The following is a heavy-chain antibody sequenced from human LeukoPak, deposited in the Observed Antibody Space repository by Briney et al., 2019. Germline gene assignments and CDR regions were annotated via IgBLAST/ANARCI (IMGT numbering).Heavy chain of an antibody. CDR1: GYTSTSYG. CDR2: ISAYNGNT. V-gene: IGHV1-18*01. J-gene: IGHJ4*02. D-gene: IGHD6-19*01. Sequence: ASVKVSCKASGYTSTSYGISWVRQAPGQGLEWMGWISAYNGNTNYAQKLQGRFTMTTDTSTSTAYMELRSLRSDDTAVYYCARWPGYSSGWYEGYFDYWGQGTLVTVSS. CDR3: ARWPGYSSGWYEGYFDY.